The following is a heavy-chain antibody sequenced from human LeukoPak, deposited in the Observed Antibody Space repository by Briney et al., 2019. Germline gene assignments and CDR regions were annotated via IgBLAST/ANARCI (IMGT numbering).Heavy chain of an antibody. J-gene: IGHJ3*02. CDR1: GFTFSSYS. Sequence: GGSLRLSCAASGFTFSSYSMNWVRQAPGKGLEWVSSISSSSSYIYYADSVKGRFTISRDNAKNSLYLQMNSLRAEDTALYYCAREGVNDAFDIWGQGTMVTVSS. V-gene: IGHV3-21*04. CDR3: AREGVNDAFDI. CDR2: ISSSSSYI. D-gene: IGHD3-10*01.